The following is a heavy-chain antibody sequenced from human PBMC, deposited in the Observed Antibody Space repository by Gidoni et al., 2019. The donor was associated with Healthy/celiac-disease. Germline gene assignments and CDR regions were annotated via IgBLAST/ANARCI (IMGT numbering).Heavy chain of an antibody. CDR2: IYYSGST. CDR1: GGSISSYY. V-gene: IGHV4-59*08. D-gene: IGHD3-3*01. Sequence: QVQLQESGPGLVKPSETLSLTCTVSGGSISSYYWSWIRQPPGKGLEWIGYIYYSGSTNYNPSLKSRVTISVDTSKNQFSLKLSSVTAADTAVYYCARHSPATTIFGVVITDRAFDIWGQGTMVTVSS. CDR3: ARHSPATTIFGVVITDRAFDI. J-gene: IGHJ3*02.